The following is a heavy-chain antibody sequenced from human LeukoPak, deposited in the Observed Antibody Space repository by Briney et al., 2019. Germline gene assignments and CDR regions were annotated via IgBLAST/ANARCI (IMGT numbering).Heavy chain of an antibody. Sequence: GASVKVSCKASGYTFTNFDINWVRQATGQGLEWMGWMNPNTGNAGYAQKFQDRVTITWDASISTAYMDLSSLRSEDTAVYYCARSELTTTVTNDAEYFQHWGQGTLVTVSS. CDR2: MNPNTGNA. V-gene: IGHV1-8*01. CDR1: GYTFTNFD. D-gene: IGHD4-11*01. J-gene: IGHJ1*01. CDR3: ARSELTTTVTNDAEYFQH.